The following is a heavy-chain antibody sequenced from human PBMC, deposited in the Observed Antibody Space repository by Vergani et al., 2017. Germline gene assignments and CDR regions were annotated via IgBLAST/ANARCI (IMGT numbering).Heavy chain of an antibody. J-gene: IGHJ4*02. CDR1: GGSIRSTLYY. CDR3: ARSDSGSYPRN. D-gene: IGHD1-26*01. V-gene: IGHV4-39*07. Sequence: QLQLQESDPGLVKPSETLSLTCTVSGGSIRSTLYYWGWIRQPPGKGLEWIGTIYYSGSTYYNPSLKSRVTISVDTSKNQFSLKLSSVTAADTAVYYCARSDSGSYPRNWGQGTLVTVSS. CDR2: IYYSGST.